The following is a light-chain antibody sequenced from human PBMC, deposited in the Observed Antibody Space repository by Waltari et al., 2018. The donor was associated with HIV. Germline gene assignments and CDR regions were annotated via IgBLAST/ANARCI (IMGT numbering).Light chain of an antibody. Sequence: QSALTQPASVSGSPGQSITISCTGTSSDVGGYNYVSWYQQHPGKAPKLLISEVSIRRSGISNRFSGSKSGNTASLTISGLQTEDEADYYCSSYTTSTTPVLFGGGTKLTVV. CDR2: EVS. CDR1: SSDVGGYNY. V-gene: IGLV2-14*01. CDR3: SSYTTSTTPVL. J-gene: IGLJ2*01.